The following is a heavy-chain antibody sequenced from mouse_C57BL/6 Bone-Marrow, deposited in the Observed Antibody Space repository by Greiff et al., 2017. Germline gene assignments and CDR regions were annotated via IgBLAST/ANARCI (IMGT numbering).Heavy chain of an antibody. V-gene: IGHV5-15*04. Sequence: EVMLVESGGGLVQPGGSLKLSCAASGFTFSDYGMAWVRQAPRKGPEWVAFISNLAYSIYYADTVTGRFTISRENAKNTLYLEMSSLRSEDTAMYYCARNDYEYYYAMDYWGQGTSVTVSS. CDR2: ISNLAYSI. CDR3: ARNDYEYYYAMDY. J-gene: IGHJ4*01. CDR1: GFTFSDYG. D-gene: IGHD2-4*01.